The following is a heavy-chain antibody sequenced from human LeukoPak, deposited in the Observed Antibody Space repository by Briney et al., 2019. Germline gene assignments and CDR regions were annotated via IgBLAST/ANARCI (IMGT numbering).Heavy chain of an antibody. CDR3: ARQGEGTTDY. CDR1: GFTFNTYG. D-gene: IGHD2/OR15-2a*01. J-gene: IGHJ4*02. Sequence: GGSLRLSCAASGFTFNTYGMNWVRQAPGKGLEWVSIISSSGSDTYYADSVKGRFTIARDNPQNTLYLQMNILRADDTAIYYCARQGEGTTDYWGQGTLVTVSS. V-gene: IGHV3-23*01. CDR2: ISSSGSDT.